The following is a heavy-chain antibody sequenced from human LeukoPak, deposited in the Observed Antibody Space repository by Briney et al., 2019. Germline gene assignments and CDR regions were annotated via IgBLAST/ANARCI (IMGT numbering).Heavy chain of an antibody. V-gene: IGHV4-61*02. J-gene: IGHJ4*02. CDR3: ARVPTITFFDY. CDR2: IYSSGST. Sequence: PSQTLSLTCTVPGGSISSGTYDWGWIRQPAGKGLEWIGRIYSSGSTNDNPSLKSRVTMSVDTSKNQFSLNLTSVTAADSAVYCCARVPTITFFDYWGQGTLVTVSS. CDR1: GGSISSGTYD. D-gene: IGHD3-10*01.